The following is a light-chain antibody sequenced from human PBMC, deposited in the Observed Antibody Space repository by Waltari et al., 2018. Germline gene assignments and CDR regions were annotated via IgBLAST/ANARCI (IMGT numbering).Light chain of an antibody. CDR2: DVN. CDR1: SGDIGTYNS. CDR3: NSFAGSDTVV. Sequence: QSALTQPPSAFGSPGQSVTITCTGTSGDIGTYNSVYWYRQHPGKVPKLMIYDVNRRPSGVPDRFSGSKSGNTASLTVSGLQPEDEAVYYCNSFAGSDTVVFGGGTTLTVL. J-gene: IGLJ2*01. V-gene: IGLV2-8*01.